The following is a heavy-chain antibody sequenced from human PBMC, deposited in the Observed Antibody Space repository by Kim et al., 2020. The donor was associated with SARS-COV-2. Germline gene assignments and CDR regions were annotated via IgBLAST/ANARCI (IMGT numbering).Heavy chain of an antibody. Sequence: ASVKVSCKASGYTFTSYAMNWVRQAPGQGLEWMGWINTNTGNPTYAQGFTGRFVFSLDTSVSTAYLQISSLKAEDTAVYYCAGYMGYFSSTSCLGYYYYGMDDWGQGTTVTVSS. D-gene: IGHD2-2*01. CDR3: AGYMGYFSSTSCLGYYYYGMDD. CDR1: GYTFTSYA. J-gene: IGHJ6*02. CDR2: INTNTGNP. V-gene: IGHV7-4-1*02.